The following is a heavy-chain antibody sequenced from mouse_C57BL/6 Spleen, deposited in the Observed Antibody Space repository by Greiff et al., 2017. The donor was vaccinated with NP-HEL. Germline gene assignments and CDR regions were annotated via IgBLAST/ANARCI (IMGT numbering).Heavy chain of an antibody. CDR2: IDPANGNT. V-gene: IGHV14-3*01. D-gene: IGHD1-1*01. CDR1: GFNIKTTY. J-gene: IGHJ4*01. CDR3: ARDGGSSYVGAMDY. Sequence: EVQLVESVAELVRPGASVKLSCTASGFNIKTTYMHWVKQRPEQGLGWIGRIDPANGNTKYAAKFPGQATITSDTPSNTPYLHLSSLTSEDTAIYYCARDGGSSYVGAMDYWGQGTSVTVSS.